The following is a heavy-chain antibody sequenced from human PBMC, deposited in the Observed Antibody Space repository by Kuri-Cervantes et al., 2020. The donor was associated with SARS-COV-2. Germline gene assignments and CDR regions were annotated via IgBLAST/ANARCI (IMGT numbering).Heavy chain of an antibody. CDR1: GFTFSSYA. J-gene: IGHJ4*02. D-gene: IGHD2-15*01. CDR2: ISSNGGST. CDR3: ARDGGY. V-gene: IGHV3-64*01. Sequence: GGSLRLSCAASGFTFSSYAMHWVRQAPGKGLEYVSAISSNGGSTYYANSVKGRFTISRDNSKNTLYLQMGSLRAEDMAVYYCARDGGYWGQRTLVTVSS.